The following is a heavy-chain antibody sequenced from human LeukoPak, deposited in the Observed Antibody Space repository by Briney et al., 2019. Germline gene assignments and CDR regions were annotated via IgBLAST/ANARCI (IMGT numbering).Heavy chain of an antibody. CDR3: AREAFPTGFNY. CDR1: GFTFSSYK. Sequence: PVVSLRLSCAASGFTFSSYKMNWVRQAPGKGLEWVSYISSSGSTIYYADSVKGRFTISRDNAKNSLYLQMNSLRAEDTAVYYCAREAFPTGFNYWGQGTLVTVSS. V-gene: IGHV3-48*03. CDR2: ISSSGSTI. J-gene: IGHJ4*02.